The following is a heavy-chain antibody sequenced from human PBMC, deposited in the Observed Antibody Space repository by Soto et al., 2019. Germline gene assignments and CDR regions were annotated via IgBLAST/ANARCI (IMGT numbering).Heavy chain of an antibody. J-gene: IGHJ4*02. CDR2: IIPVVGTT. Sequence: QGQLVQSGAEVKKPGSSVKVSCKASGDTFTTNRLNWVRQAPGQGLEWMGGIIPVVGTTKYAQKYQDRVTITGDKSTNTAYMELSSLRSDDTAVYYCARGLLYATTYLDYWGQGLPVTVSS. V-gene: IGHV1-69*06. CDR1: GDTFTTNR. D-gene: IGHD2-8*01. CDR3: ARGLLYATTYLDY.